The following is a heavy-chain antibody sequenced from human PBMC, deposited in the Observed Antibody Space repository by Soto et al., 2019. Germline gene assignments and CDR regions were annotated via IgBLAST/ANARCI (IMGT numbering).Heavy chain of an antibody. D-gene: IGHD1-20*01. CDR1: GDSIRSYY. J-gene: IGHJ4*02. V-gene: IGHV4-59*01. CDR3: AREQYNWKI. CDR2: VFHTGNT. Sequence: SETLSLTCSVSGDSIRSYYWTWIRQPPGKGLQWIGYVFHTGNTNYNPSLKSRVTISEDASKNQVSLRLTSVTAADPAVYFCAREQYNWKIWGQGTLVTVS.